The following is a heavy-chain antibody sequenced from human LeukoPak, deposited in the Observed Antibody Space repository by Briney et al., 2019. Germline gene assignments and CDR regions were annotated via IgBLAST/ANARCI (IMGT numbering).Heavy chain of an antibody. CDR3: ASGRITMVRGVRNCVYGMDV. V-gene: IGHV1-46*01. D-gene: IGHD3-10*01. Sequence: GASVTVSCKAAGYTFTSYYMHWVRQAPGQGLEWMGIINPSGGSRSYAQKFQGRVTMTRDTSTSTVYMELSSLRSEDTDVYYCASGRITMVRGVRNCVYGMDVWAKGTTVTVSS. J-gene: IGHJ6*04. CDR2: INPSGGSR. CDR1: GYTFTSYY.